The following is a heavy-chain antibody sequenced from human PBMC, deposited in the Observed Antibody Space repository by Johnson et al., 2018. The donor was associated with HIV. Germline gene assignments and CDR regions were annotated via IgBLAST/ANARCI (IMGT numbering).Heavy chain of an antibody. D-gene: IGHD3-16*01. CDR2: ISYDGSNK. J-gene: IGHJ3*02. CDR1: GFTFNSYG. Sequence: QVQLVESGGGVVQPGRSLRLSCAASGFTFNSYGMHWVRQAPGKGLEWVAVISYDGSNKYYADSVKGRFTISRDNSKNTLYLQMNSLRAEDTAVYYCAKWGLGGAPKGAFDIWGQGTMVTVSS. V-gene: IGHV3-30*18. CDR3: AKWGLGGAPKGAFDI.